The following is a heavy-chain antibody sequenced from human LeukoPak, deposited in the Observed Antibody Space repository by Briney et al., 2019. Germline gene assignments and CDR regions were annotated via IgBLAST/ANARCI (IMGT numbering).Heavy chain of an antibody. CDR3: ASRKGSSSYYFDY. CDR2: IYYSGST. Sequence: SETLSLTCTVSGGSIISTTYYWGWIRQPPGKGGEWIGSIYYSGSTYYNPSLKGRVTISVDTSKNQFSLKLSSVTAADTAVYYCASRKGSSSYYFDYWGQGTLVTVSS. V-gene: IGHV4-39*01. CDR1: GGSIISTTYY. D-gene: IGHD6-6*01. J-gene: IGHJ4*02.